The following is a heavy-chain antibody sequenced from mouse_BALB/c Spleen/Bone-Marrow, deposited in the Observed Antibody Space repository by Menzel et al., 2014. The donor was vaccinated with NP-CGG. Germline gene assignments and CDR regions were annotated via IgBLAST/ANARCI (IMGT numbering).Heavy chain of an antibody. CDR2: INPYNGDT. CDR3: GTGGGNYGMEY. CDR1: GYSFTGNF. J-gene: IGHJ4*01. Sequence: VQLQQSGPELVRPGASVKISCKASGYSFTGNFMNWVKQSHGKSLEWIGRINPYNGDTFYNQKFKGKATLTVDKSSSTAHMELLSLASEDSAVFYCGTGGGNYGMEYRGQGTSVTVSS. V-gene: IGHV1-20*02. D-gene: IGHD2-14*01.